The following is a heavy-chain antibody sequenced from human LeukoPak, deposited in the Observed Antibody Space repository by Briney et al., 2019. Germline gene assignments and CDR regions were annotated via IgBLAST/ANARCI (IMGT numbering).Heavy chain of an antibody. J-gene: IGHJ5*02. CDR3: ARARRLGLWFGELLGWLDP. D-gene: IGHD3-10*01. V-gene: IGHV1-69*01. CDR1: GGTFSSYA. CDR2: IIPIFGTA. Sequence: SVKVSCKASGGTFSSYAISWVRQAPGQGLEWMGGIIPIFGTANYAQKFQGRVTITADESTSTAYMELSSLRSEDTAVYYCARARRLGLWFGELLGWLDPWGQGTLVTVSS.